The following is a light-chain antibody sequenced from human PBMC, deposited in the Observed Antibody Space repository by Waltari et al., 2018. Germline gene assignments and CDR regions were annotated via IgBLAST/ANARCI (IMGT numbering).Light chain of an antibody. J-gene: IGLJ3*02. CDR2: EGN. Sequence: QSALTQPASVSGSPGQSITISCTGTSSDVGSYNLVSWYQQHPGQAPKVIIYEGNKRPSGVSNRFSGSNSVNKASLTSAGLQAEDEADYYCCSYTGTTTPLLCGGGTKLTVL. V-gene: IGLV2-23*01. CDR1: SSDVGSYNL. CDR3: CSYTGTTTPLL.